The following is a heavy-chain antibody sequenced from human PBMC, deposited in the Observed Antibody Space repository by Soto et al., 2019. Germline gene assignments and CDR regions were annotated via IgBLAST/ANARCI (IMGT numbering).Heavy chain of an antibody. D-gene: IGHD2-15*01. CDR2: MSSSSSYI. V-gene: IGHV3-21*01. J-gene: IGHJ6*02. CDR1: GFTFSSYS. Sequence: GGSLSLSCAASGFTFSSYSMNWVRQAPGKGLEWVSSMSSSSSYIYYADSVKGRFTISRDNAKNSLYLQMNSLRAEDTAVYYCARDLISDYCSGGSCLSSGYGMDVWGQGTTVTVSS. CDR3: ARDLISDYCSGGSCLSSGYGMDV.